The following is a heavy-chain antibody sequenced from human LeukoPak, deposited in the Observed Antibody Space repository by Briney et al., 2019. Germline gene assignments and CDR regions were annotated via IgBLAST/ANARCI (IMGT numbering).Heavy chain of an antibody. V-gene: IGHV3-30*18. Sequence: PGRSLRLSCAASGFTFSSYGMHWVRQAPGKGLEWVAVISYDGSNKYYADSVKGRFTISRDNSKNTLYLQMNSLRAEDTAVYYCAKDIWELYDSSGYLGYWGQGTLVTVSS. CDR3: AKDIWELYDSSGYLGY. D-gene: IGHD3-22*01. CDR1: GFTFSSYG. CDR2: ISYDGSNK. J-gene: IGHJ4*02.